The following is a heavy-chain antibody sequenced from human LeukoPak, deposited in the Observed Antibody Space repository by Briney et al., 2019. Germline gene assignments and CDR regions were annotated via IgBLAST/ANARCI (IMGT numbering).Heavy chain of an antibody. CDR1: GFTFSSYS. V-gene: IGHV3-21*01. CDR2: ISSSSSYI. CDR3: ARRVTHYYDSSGLFDY. J-gene: IGHJ4*02. Sequence: GGSLRLFCAASGFTFSSYSMNWVRQAPGKGLEWVSSISSSSSYIHYADSVKGRFTISRDNAKHSLYLQMNSLRAEDTPVYYCARRVTHYYDSSGLFDYWGQGTLVTVSS. D-gene: IGHD3-22*01.